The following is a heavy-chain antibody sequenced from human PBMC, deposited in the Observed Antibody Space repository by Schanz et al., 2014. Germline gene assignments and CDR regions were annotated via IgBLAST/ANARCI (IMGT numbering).Heavy chain of an antibody. CDR2: ITGGSTTYT. CDR1: GFTFNSYG. V-gene: IGHV3-21*01. D-gene: IGHD4-17*01. J-gene: IGHJ4*02. Sequence: VQLVESGGGVVQPGRSLRLSCAASGFTFNSYGMHWVRQAPGKGLEWVSCITGGSTTYTYYADSVRGRFTISRDNAKNALYLQMNSLRAEDTAVYYCVRDTDYHFDYWGQGTLVTVSS. CDR3: VRDTDYHFDY.